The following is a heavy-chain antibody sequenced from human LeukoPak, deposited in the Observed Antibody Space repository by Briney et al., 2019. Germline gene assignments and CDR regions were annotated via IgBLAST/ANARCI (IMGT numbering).Heavy chain of an antibody. CDR2: IYCSGHT. CDR1: GDSISSGGNY. Sequence: SETLSLTCTVSGDSISSGGNYWMWMRPHPGEDLVGIGYIYCSGHTYSNPSPESRVTISVDTSKNQVSLKLSSVTGADTAVYYCARVPIDWGFLDYWGQGTLVTVSS. D-gene: IGHD7-27*01. V-gene: IGHV4-31*03. CDR3: ARVPIDWGFLDY. J-gene: IGHJ4*02.